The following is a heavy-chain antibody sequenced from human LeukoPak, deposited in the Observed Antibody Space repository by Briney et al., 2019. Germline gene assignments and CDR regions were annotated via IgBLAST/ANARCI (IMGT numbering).Heavy chain of an antibody. V-gene: IGHV3-30*03. CDR1: GFTFSSYG. Sequence: PGGTLRLSCAASGFTFSSYGMSWVRQAPGKGLEWVAVISYDGSNKYYADSVKGRFTISRDNSKNTLYLQMNSLRAEDTAVYYCARDGVTMVRGVKVLDYYYYYMDVWGKGTTVTISS. CDR3: ARDGVTMVRGVKVLDYYYYYMDV. D-gene: IGHD3-10*01. CDR2: ISYDGSNK. J-gene: IGHJ6*03.